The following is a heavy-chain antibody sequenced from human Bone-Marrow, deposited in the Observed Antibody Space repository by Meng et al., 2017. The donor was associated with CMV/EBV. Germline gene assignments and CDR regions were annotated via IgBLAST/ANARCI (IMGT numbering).Heavy chain of an antibody. CDR1: GYTFTSYG. V-gene: IGHV1-18*01. Sequence: ASVKVSCKASGYTFTSYGISWVRQAPGQGLEWMGWISAYNGNTNYAQKFQGRVTMTRDTSISTAYMELSRLRSDDTAVYYCARDNNWGHDYWGQGTLVTVSS. D-gene: IGHD7-27*01. CDR3: ARDNNWGHDY. J-gene: IGHJ4*02. CDR2: ISAYNGNT.